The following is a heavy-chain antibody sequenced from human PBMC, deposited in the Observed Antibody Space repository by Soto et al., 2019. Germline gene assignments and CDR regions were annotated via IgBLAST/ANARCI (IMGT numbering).Heavy chain of an antibody. D-gene: IGHD3-10*01. J-gene: IGHJ6*02. V-gene: IGHV1-46*01. CDR1: GYSFSSHN. CDR3: ASREEWFGEFSYYYYYGMDV. Sequence: GXSVKVSCKASGYSFSSHNMTQARQAPGQGLEWMGVIHPSGTNKAYAQKFQGRVTITADESTSTAYMELSSLRSEDTAVYYCASREEWFGEFSYYYYYGMDVWGQGTTVTVSS. CDR2: IHPSGTNK.